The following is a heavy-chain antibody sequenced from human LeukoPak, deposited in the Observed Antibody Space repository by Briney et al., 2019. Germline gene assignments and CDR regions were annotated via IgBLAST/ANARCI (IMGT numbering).Heavy chain of an antibody. CDR3: AGPADTAMVSDYYYYMDV. CDR2: IGGSGDST. J-gene: IGHJ6*03. V-gene: IGHV3-23*01. D-gene: IGHD5-18*01. CDR1: GFTFSSYA. Sequence: GGSLRLSCAASGFTFSSYAMTWVRQAPGKGLEWVSAIGGSGDSTYYADSVKGRFTISRDNSKNTLYLQMNSLKTEDTAVYYCAGPADTAMVSDYYYYMDVWGKGTTVTVSS.